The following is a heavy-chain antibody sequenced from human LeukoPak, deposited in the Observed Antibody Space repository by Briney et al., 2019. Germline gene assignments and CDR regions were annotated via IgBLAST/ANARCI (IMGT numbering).Heavy chain of an antibody. D-gene: IGHD3-10*01. CDR1: GGTFSSYA. Sequence: PRASVKVSCKASGGTFSSYAISWVRQAPGQGLEWMGGIIPIFGTANYAQKFQGRVTITADESTSTAYMELSSLRSEDTAVYYCASSNLEYGSGSYYNDPAFDIWGQGTMVTVSS. CDR2: IIPIFGTA. V-gene: IGHV1-69*13. J-gene: IGHJ3*02. CDR3: ASSNLEYGSGSYYNDPAFDI.